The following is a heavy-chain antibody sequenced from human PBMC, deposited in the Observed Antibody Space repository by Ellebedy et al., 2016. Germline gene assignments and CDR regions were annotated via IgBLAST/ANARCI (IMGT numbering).Heavy chain of an antibody. CDR1: GGSISSGGYY. J-gene: IGHJ4*02. Sequence: SETLSLTCTVSGGSISSGGYYWSWIRQHPGKGLEWIGYIYYSGSTYYNPSLKSRVTISVDTSKNQFSLKLSSVTAADTAVYYCARKRNYDYVWGSYRYTYFDYWGQGTLVTVSS. CDR3: ARKRNYDYVWGSYRYTYFDY. D-gene: IGHD3-16*02. V-gene: IGHV4-31*03. CDR2: IYYSGST.